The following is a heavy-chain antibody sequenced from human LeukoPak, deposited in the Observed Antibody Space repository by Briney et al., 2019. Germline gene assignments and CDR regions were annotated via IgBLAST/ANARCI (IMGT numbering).Heavy chain of an antibody. Sequence: SETLSLTCTVSGGSISSDYWSWVRQPAGQGLEWSGRIYTSGSTNYNASLKSRVSMSVDTSKNQFSLKLSSVTAADTAVFYCARENSGSYREFDYWGQGTLVTVSS. J-gene: IGHJ4*02. D-gene: IGHD1-26*01. CDR2: IYTSGST. CDR3: ARENSGSYREFDY. V-gene: IGHV4-4*07. CDR1: GGSISSDY.